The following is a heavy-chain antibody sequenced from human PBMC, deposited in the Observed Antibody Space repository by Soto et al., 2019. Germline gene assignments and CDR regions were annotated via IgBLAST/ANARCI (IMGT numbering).Heavy chain of an antibody. D-gene: IGHD2-15*01. CDR2: IIPIFGTA. CDR1: GGTFSSYA. J-gene: IGHJ5*02. V-gene: IGHV1-69*12. Sequence: QVQLVQSGAEVKKPGSSVKVSCKASGGTFSSYAISWVRQAPGQGLEWMGGIIPIFGTANYAQKFQGRVTITAGESTRAAYMELSSLRSEDTAVYYCARAGYCSGGSCPGDWFDPWGQGTLVTVSS. CDR3: ARAGYCSGGSCPGDWFDP.